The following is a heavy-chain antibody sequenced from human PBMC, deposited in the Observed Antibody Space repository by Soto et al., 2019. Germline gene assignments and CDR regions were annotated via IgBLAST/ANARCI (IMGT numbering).Heavy chain of an antibody. Sequence: ASETLSLTCAVSGGSISSSNWWSWVRQPPGKGLEWLGSIYYSGSPYYNSSLKSRVTISVDTSKNQFSLKLSSVTAADTAVYYCARHVPQDNSESLWFAPWGQGTLVTVSS. V-gene: IGHV4-39*01. CDR2: IYYSGSP. CDR3: ARHVPQDNSESLWFAP. J-gene: IGHJ5*02. D-gene: IGHD4-4*01. CDR1: GGSISSSNW.